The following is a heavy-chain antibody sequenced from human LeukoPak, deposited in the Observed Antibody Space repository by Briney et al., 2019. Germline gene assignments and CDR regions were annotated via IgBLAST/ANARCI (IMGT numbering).Heavy chain of an antibody. V-gene: IGHV3-66*01. D-gene: IGHD3-22*01. Sequence: GGSLRLSCAASGFTVSSNYMSWVRQAPGKGLEWVSVIYSGGSTYYADSVKGRFTISRDNSKNTLYLQMNGLRAEDTAVYYCARWRKYYYDSSGYYCWGQGTLVTVSS. CDR3: ARWRKYYYDSSGYYC. CDR2: IYSGGST. CDR1: GFTVSSNY. J-gene: IGHJ4*02.